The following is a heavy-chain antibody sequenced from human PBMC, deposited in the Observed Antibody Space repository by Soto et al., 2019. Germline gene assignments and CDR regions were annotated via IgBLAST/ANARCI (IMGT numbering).Heavy chain of an antibody. V-gene: IGHV3-21*01. Sequence: EVQLVESGGGLVKPGGSLRLSCAASGFTFSSYCMNWVRQAPGKGLEWVSSISSSSSYIYYADSVKGRFTISRDNAKNSLYLQMNSLRAEDTAVYYCARDRLGGSYYRFDYWGQGTLVTVSS. CDR3: ARDRLGGSYYRFDY. J-gene: IGHJ4*02. CDR2: ISSSSSYI. CDR1: GFTFSSYC. D-gene: IGHD1-26*01.